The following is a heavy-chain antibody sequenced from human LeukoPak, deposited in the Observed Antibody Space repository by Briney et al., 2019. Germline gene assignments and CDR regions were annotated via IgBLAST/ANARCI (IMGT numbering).Heavy chain of an antibody. CDR3: ARDTTPGVGPKRGSHWFDP. V-gene: IGHV1-46*01. Sequence: GASVKVSCKASGYTFTGYYMHWVRQAPGQGLEWMGIINPSGGSTSYAQKFQGRVTMTRDTSTSTVYMELSSLRSEDTAVYYCARDTTPGVGPKRGSHWFDPWGQGTLVTVSS. CDR2: INPSGGST. D-gene: IGHD1-14*01. J-gene: IGHJ5*02. CDR1: GYTFTGYY.